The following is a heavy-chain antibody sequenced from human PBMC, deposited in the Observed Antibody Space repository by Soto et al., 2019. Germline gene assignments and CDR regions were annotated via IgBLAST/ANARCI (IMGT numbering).Heavy chain of an antibody. CDR2: INSDGSST. V-gene: IGHV3-74*01. D-gene: IGHD3-3*01. Sequence: LRLSCAASGFTFSSYWMHWVRQAPGKGLVWVSRINSDGSSTSYADSVKGRFTISRDNAKNTLYLQMNSLRAEDTAVYYCAREGRTIFGVVIIDYYYYGMDVWGQGTTVTVS. J-gene: IGHJ6*02. CDR3: AREGRTIFGVVIIDYYYYGMDV. CDR1: GFTFSSYW.